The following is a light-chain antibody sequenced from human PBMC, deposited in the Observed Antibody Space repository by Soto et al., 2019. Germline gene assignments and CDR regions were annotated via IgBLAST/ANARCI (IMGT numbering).Light chain of an antibody. CDR3: YQGHRTPPVT. CDR1: QDISSY. J-gene: IGKJ4*01. Sequence: DIQMTQSPSSLSASVGDRVTITCQASQDISSYLDWYQQKPGKAPKLLIYDASNLETGVPSRFSGSGSGTDYIVSMSCMQREDFGALYCYQGHRTPPVTFGGGTKVDIK. CDR2: DAS. V-gene: IGKV1-33*01.